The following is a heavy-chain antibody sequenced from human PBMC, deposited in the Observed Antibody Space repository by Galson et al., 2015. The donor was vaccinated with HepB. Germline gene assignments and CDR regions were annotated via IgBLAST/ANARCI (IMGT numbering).Heavy chain of an antibody. V-gene: IGHV3-23*01. CDR1: GFTFSSHA. CDR3: AKGSGWEYSSSSGPTY. Sequence: SLRLSCAASGFTFSSHAMSWVRQAPGKGLEWVSAISSSGGSTYYADSVKGRFTISRDNSKNTLYLQMNSLRAEDTAVYYCAKGSGWEYSSSSGPTYGGQGTLVTVSS. J-gene: IGHJ4*02. D-gene: IGHD6-6*01. CDR2: ISSSGGST.